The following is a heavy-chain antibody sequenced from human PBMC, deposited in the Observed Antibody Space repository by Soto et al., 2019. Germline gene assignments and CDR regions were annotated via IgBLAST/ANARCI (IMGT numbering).Heavy chain of an antibody. J-gene: IGHJ4*02. CDR1: GGTFSSYA. V-gene: IGHV1-69*01. D-gene: IGHD3-10*01. CDR2: IIPIFGTA. Sequence: QVQLVQSGAEVKKPGSSVNVSCKASGGTFSSYAISWVRQAPGQGLEWMGGIIPIFGTANYAQKFQGRVTITADESTSTAYMELSSLRSEDTAVYYCARVEIWFGELSTQYYFDYWGQGTLVTVSS. CDR3: ARVEIWFGELSTQYYFDY.